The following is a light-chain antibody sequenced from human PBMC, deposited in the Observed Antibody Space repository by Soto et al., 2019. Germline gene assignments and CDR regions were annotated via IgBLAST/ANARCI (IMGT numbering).Light chain of an antibody. CDR3: QQYNNWPPVT. J-gene: IGKJ1*01. CDR2: GAS. CDR1: QSVSSN. V-gene: IGKV3D-15*01. Sequence: EIVLTQSPATLSLSPGERATLSCRASQSVSSNLARYQQKPGQAPRLLIYGASSRATGIPDRFSGSGSGTEFTLTISSLQPEDFAVYYCQQYNNWPPVTFGQGTKVDIK.